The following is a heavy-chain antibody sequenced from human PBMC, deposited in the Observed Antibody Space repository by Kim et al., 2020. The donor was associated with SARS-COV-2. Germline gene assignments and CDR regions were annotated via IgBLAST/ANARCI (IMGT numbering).Heavy chain of an antibody. CDR3: ARGMASLDSQYFDY. J-gene: IGHJ4*02. Sequence: YADSVKGRFTISRDNSKNTVFLHMNTLRVEDTAVYYCARGMASLDSQYFDYWGQGSQVIVSS. V-gene: IGHV3-33*01. D-gene: IGHD3-22*01.